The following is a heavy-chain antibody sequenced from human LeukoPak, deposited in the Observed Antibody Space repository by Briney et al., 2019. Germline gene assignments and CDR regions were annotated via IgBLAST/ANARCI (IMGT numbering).Heavy chain of an antibody. J-gene: IGHJ4*02. V-gene: IGHV3-7*01. CDR3: AKDDAWLRFGE. CDR1: GFTFNSYW. D-gene: IGHD3-10*01. CDR2: IKQDGGKK. Sequence: GGSLRLSCVASGFTFNSYWMSWVRQAPGKGLEWVANIKQDGGKKYYVDSVKGRFTISRDNAKNSLYLQMNSLRADDTAVYYCAKDDAWLRFGEWSQGTLVTVSS.